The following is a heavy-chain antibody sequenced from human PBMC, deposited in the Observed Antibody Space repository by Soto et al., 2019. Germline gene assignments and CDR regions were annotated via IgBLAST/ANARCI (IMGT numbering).Heavy chain of an antibody. V-gene: IGHV3-33*01. CDR1: GFTFSDYG. Sequence: QVQLVESGGGVVQPGRSLRLSCAASGFTFSDYGMHWVRQAPGKGLEWVAVLWYDGSNKYYADSVKGRFTISRDNSKKTLYLQMNRLRDEDTAVYYCARLQSDFYFGMDVWGQGTTVTVSS. CDR3: ARLQSDFYFGMDV. CDR2: LWYDGSNK. J-gene: IGHJ6*02. D-gene: IGHD6-19*01.